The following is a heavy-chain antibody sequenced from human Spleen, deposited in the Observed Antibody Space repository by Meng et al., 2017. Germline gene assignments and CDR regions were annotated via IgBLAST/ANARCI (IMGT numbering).Heavy chain of an antibody. J-gene: IGHJ4*02. CDR3: ATIAVAGTRVFYFDL. Sequence: GESLKISCAASGFTFSTYALTWVRQAPGKGLEWVSAISGSGGSTSYADSVKGRFTISRDNSKNTLYLQMNSLRADDTAVYYCATIAVAGTRVFYFDLWGRGTLVTVSS. D-gene: IGHD6-19*01. CDR2: ISGSGGST. CDR1: GFTFSTYA. V-gene: IGHV3-23*01.